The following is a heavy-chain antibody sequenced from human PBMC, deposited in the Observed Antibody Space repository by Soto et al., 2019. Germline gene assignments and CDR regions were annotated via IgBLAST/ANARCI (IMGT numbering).Heavy chain of an antibody. Sequence: QVQLVQSGAEVKKHGASVKVSCKASGYTFTSYDINWVRQATGQGLEWMGWMNPNSGNTGYAQKFQGRVTMTRNTSISTAYMELSSLRSEDTAVYYCARGPTTYYYDSSGYYDAYYYGMDVWGQGTTVTVSS. CDR3: ARGPTTYYYDSSGYYDAYYYGMDV. CDR1: GYTFTSYD. J-gene: IGHJ6*02. V-gene: IGHV1-8*01. D-gene: IGHD3-22*01. CDR2: MNPNSGNT.